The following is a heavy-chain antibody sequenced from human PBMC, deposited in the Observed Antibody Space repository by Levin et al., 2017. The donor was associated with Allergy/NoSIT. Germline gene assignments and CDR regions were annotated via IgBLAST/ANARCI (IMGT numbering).Heavy chain of an antibody. CDR3: AKKQGGTSGFSFDV. V-gene: IGHV3-23*01. Sequence: GGSLRLSCAASGFSFSDYAMTWVRQAPGKGLEWVSVITGGGSNTYYGDSVKGRFTVPRDNSKNTLYLHLNSLRAEDTAVYYCAKKQGGTSGFSFDVWGQGTMVTVSS. CDR1: GFSFSDYA. D-gene: IGHD1-1*01. CDR2: ITGGGSNT. J-gene: IGHJ3*01.